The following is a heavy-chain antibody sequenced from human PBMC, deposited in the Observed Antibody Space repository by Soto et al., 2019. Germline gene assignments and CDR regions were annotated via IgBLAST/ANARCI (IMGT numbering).Heavy chain of an antibody. CDR1: GYSLTTYY. CDR3: TTSSGSFSLDY. Sequence: QVQLVQSGAEVKKSGASVKVSCRASGYSLTTYYIHWVRQAPGQGLEWMGIINPSGGSTSYAQKFQGRVTMTRDTSTSTDYMELGSLRSEDTAVYYCTTSSGSFSLDYWGQGTLVTVSS. D-gene: IGHD3-10*01. V-gene: IGHV1-46*03. J-gene: IGHJ4*02. CDR2: INPSGGST.